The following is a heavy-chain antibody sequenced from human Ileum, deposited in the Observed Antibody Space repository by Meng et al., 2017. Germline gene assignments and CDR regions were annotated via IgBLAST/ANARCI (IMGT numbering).Heavy chain of an antibody. J-gene: IGHJ5*02. V-gene: IGHV1-69*10. CDR1: GGTFINFA. Sequence: SVKVSCMTSGGTFINFAISRVRQTPGQGPEWMGGIIPILGTANYAQKYQDRVTITADKSTSTAYMELNSLRSEDTAVYYCARVGPTYYNLWDSYQPNWFDPWGQGTLVTVSS. D-gene: IGHD3-3*01. CDR2: IIPILGTA. CDR3: ARVGPTYYNLWDSYQPNWFDP.